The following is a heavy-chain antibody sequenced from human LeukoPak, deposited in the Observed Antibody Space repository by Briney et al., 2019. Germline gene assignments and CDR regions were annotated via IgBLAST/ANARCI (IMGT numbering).Heavy chain of an antibody. D-gene: IGHD3-22*01. CDR2: IFYSGST. J-gene: IGHJ3*02. V-gene: IGHV4-59*01. CDR3: ASGYDRSGKHAFDI. Sequence: PSETLSLTCTVSGGSISRYYWSWIRQPPGKGLEWIGYIFYSGSTNYKSSLKSRVTISVDTSKNQYSLKLSSVTAADTAVYYCASGYDRSGKHAFDIWGQGTMVTVSS. CDR1: GGSISRYY.